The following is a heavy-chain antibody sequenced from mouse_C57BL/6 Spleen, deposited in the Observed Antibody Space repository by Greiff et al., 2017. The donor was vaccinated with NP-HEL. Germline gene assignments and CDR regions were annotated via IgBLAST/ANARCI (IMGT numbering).Heavy chain of an antibody. CDR2: ISSGGSYT. CDR1: GFTFSSYG. CDR3: ARQDYDPLYYAMDY. J-gene: IGHJ4*01. Sequence: EVKLVESGGDLVKPGGSLKLSCAASGFTFSSYGMSWVRQTPDKRLEWVATISSGGSYTYYPDSVKGRFTISRDNAKNTLYLQMSSLNSEDTAMYYCARQDYDPLYYAMDYWGQGTSVTVSS. D-gene: IGHD2-4*01. V-gene: IGHV5-6*01.